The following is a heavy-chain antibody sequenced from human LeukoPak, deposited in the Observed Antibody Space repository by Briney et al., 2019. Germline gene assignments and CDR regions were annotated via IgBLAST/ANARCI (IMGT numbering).Heavy chain of an antibody. V-gene: IGHV4-39*01. Sequence: SETLSLTCTVSGGSISSSSYYWGWIRQPPGKGLEWIGSIYYSGSTYYNPSPKSRVTISVDTSKNQFSLKLSSVTAADTAVYYRARLYHPAAAGTFTWFDPWGQGTLVTVSS. J-gene: IGHJ5*02. CDR2: IYYSGST. CDR3: ARLYHPAAAGTFTWFDP. CDR1: GGSISSSSYY. D-gene: IGHD6-13*01.